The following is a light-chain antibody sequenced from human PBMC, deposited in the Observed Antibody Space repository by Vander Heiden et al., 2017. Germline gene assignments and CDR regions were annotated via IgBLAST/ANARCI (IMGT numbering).Light chain of an antibody. CDR3: MQALQTPRNT. V-gene: IGKV2-28*01. CDR1: QSLLYRNGYNY. Sequence: DTVITQSPLSLPVTPGEPASIPCRSSQSLLYRNGYNYLDWYLQKPGQSPQLLIYLGSSRASGVPDRFSGSGSGTDFTLKISRVEAEDVGVYYCMQALQTPRNTFGQWTKLDIK. J-gene: IGKJ2*01. CDR2: LGS.